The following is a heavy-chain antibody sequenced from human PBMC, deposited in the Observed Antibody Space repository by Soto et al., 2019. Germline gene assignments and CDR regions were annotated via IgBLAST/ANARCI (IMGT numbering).Heavy chain of an antibody. V-gene: IGHV3-11*01. Sequence: GGSLRLSCAGSGFTFRDYYMGWIRQAPGKGLEWVSYISSSVSTTYYAASVKGRFTISRDNAKNSLYLQMTSLRAEDTAIYYCVRVKYSNYVYYFDLWGQGTLVTVSS. D-gene: IGHD4-4*01. CDR3: VRVKYSNYVYYFDL. CDR1: GFTFRDYY. CDR2: ISSSVSTT. J-gene: IGHJ5*02.